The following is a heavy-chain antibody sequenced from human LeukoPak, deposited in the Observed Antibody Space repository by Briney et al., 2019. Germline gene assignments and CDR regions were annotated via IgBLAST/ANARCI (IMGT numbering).Heavy chain of an antibody. J-gene: IGHJ4*02. D-gene: IGHD5-24*01. CDR1: GFTFSDYY. CDR2: ISSSGSTI. V-gene: IGHV3-11*01. CDR3: ARAGRRDGYNYPFDY. Sequence: RGSLRLSCSASGFTFSDYYMSWIRRAPGKGLEWVSYISSSGSTIYYADSVKGRFTISRDNAKNSLYLQMNSLRAEDTAVYYCARAGRRDGYNYPFDYWGQGTLVTVSS.